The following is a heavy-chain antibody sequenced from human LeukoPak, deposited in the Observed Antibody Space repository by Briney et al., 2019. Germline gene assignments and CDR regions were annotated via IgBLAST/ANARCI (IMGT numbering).Heavy chain of an antibody. CDR1: GFTFSSYG. CDR3: AKDAYYDNAFDI. D-gene: IGHD3-22*01. J-gene: IGHJ3*02. Sequence: PGGSLRLSCAASGFTFSSYGMSWVRQAPGKGLEWVSAISGSGGNTYYADSVKGRFTISRDNSKNTLYLQMNSLRAEDTAVYYCAKDAYYDNAFDIWGQGTMVTVSS. CDR2: ISGSGGNT. V-gene: IGHV3-23*01.